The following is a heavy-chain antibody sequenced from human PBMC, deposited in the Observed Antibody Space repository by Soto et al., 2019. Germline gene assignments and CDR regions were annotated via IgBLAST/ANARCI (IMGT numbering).Heavy chain of an antibody. CDR2: INGSSSTM. CDR1: GFTFGIYS. J-gene: IGHJ5*02. CDR3: ASGDRFRWSGDRCFSDGLFLS. Sequence: EVQLVESGGGLVQRGGSLRLSCAASGFTFGIYSMNWVRQAPGKGLEWISYINGSSSTMYYADSVKGRFIISRDNAYNSLYLQMHSLRDADTAVYYCASGDRFRWSGDRCFSDGLFLSWGQGTLVTVSS. V-gene: IGHV3-48*02. D-gene: IGHD2-15*01.